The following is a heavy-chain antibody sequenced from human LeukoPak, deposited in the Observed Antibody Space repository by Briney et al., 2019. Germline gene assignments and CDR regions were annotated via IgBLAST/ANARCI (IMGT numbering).Heavy chain of an antibody. CDR3: ARAYSTYYYYLDV. V-gene: IGHV3-30*02. D-gene: IGHD2-15*01. Sequence: GGSLRLSCAASGFTFTSYGMHWVRQAPGKGLEWVAFIRYDGSQKFYADSVKGRFTISRDNSKNTLYLQMNSLRAEDTAVYYCARAYSTYYYYLDVWGKGTTVTVSS. CDR1: GFTFTSYG. CDR2: IRYDGSQK. J-gene: IGHJ6*03.